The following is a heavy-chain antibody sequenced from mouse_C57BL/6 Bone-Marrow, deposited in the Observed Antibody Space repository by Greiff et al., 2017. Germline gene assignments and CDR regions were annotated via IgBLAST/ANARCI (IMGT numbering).Heavy chain of an antibody. CDR2: INPGSGGT. D-gene: IGHD1-1*01. CDR1: GYAFTNYL. J-gene: IGHJ2*01. CDR3: ARYYYGSIYYFDY. V-gene: IGHV1-54*01. Sequence: QVQLQQSGAELVRPGTSVKVSCKASGYAFTNYLIEWVKQRPGQGLEWIGVINPGSGGTNYNEKFKGKATLTADKSSSTAYMQLSSLTSEDSAVYFCARYYYGSIYYFDYWGQGTTLTVSS.